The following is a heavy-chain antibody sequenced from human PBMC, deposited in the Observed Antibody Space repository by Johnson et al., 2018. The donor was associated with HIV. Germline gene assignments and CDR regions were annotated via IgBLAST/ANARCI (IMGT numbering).Heavy chain of an antibody. CDR1: GFTVSNNY. CDR2: IYSCGST. D-gene: IGHD4-23*01. CDR3: ARDTVVTPPHDAFDI. Sequence: VQLVESGGGLVQPGGSLRLSCAASGFTVSNNYMSWVRQAPGKGLEWVSVIYSCGSTYYADSVKGRFTISRDNSKNTLYLQMNSLRAEDTAVYYCARDTVVTPPHDAFDIWGQGTMVTVSS. J-gene: IGHJ3*02. V-gene: IGHV3-66*01.